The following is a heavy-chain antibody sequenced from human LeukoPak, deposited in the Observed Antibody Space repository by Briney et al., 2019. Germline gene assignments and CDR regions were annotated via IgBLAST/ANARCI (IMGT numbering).Heavy chain of an antibody. V-gene: IGHV3-30*18. D-gene: IGHD6-19*01. Sequence: GGSLRLSCAASGFTFSSYGMHWVRQAPGKGLEWVAVISYDGSNKYYADSVKGRFTISRDNSKTTLYLQMNSLRAEDTAVYYCAKSRYSSGWYARYYYYYYMGVWGKGTTVTVSS. CDR2: ISYDGSNK. J-gene: IGHJ6*03. CDR1: GFTFSSYG. CDR3: AKSRYSSGWYARYYYYYYMGV.